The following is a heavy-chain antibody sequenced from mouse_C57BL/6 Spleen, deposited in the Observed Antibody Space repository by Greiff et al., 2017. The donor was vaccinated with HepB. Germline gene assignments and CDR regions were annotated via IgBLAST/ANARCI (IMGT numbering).Heavy chain of an antibody. CDR1: GYTFTDYN. Sequence: VQLQQSGPELVKPGASVKMSCKASGYTFTDYNMHWVKQSQGKSLEWIGYINPNNGGTSYNQKFKRKATLTVNKSSSTAYMEHRSLTSEDSAVDYGAISDRLRLYFDYWGQGATLSVSS. D-gene: IGHD2-4*01. CDR2: INPNNGGT. J-gene: IGHJ2*01. V-gene: IGHV1-22*01. CDR3: AISDRLRLYFDY.